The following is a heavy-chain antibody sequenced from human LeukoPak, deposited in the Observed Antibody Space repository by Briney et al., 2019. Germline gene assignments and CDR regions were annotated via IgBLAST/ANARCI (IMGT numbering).Heavy chain of an antibody. CDR2: IYYSGST. CDR3: VSFGGYPDY. Sequence: SETLSLTCTVSGGSISSSSYYWGWIRQPPGKRLEWIGSIYYSGSTYYNPSLKSRVTISVDTSKNQFSLKLSSVTAADTAVYYCVSFGGYPDYWGQGTLVTVSS. D-gene: IGHD2-15*01. J-gene: IGHJ4*02. CDR1: GGSISSSSYY. V-gene: IGHV4-39*01.